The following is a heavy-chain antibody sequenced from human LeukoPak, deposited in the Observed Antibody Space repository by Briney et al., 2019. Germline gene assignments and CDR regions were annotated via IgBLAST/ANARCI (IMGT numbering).Heavy chain of an antibody. CDR3: AGGRDRSSLYFDS. J-gene: IGHJ4*02. CDR1: GFTFSSYW. V-gene: IGHV3-74*01. D-gene: IGHD5-24*01. CDR2: IDSDGSRI. Sequence: GGSLRLSCAASGFTFSSYWMHWVRQAPGKGLVWVSRIDSDGSRISHGDSVKGRFTISRDNAKNTLYLQMNSLRAEDTAVYYCAGGRDRSSLYFDSWGQGTLVTVSS.